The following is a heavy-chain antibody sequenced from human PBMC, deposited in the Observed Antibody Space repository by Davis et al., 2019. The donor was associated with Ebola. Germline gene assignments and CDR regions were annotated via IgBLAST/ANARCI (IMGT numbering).Heavy chain of an antibody. D-gene: IGHD2-21*02. J-gene: IGHJ4*02. CDR2: IRNKVKSYST. CDR1: GFTFSDPY. V-gene: IGHV3-72*01. Sequence: GESLKISCAASGFTFSDPYMDWVRQAPGKGLEWVGRIRNKVKSYSTDYAASVKGRFTISRDDSKNSLYLQMNSLRAEDTAVYFCARTDACGGDCYDRAFDSWGQGTLVTVSS. CDR3: ARTDACGGDCYDRAFDS.